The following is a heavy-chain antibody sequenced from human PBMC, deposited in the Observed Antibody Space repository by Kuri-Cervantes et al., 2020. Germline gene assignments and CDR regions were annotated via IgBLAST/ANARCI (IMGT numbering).Heavy chain of an antibody. D-gene: IGHD3-10*01. J-gene: IGHJ6*03. V-gene: IGHV3-72*01. CDR3: ARGIPFYGSGSLDYYYYMDV. CDR2: TRNKANAYTT. Sequence: GGSLRLSCAASGFTFSDQNMDWVRQAPGKGLEWVGLTRNKANAYTTAYAASVKGRFTISRDDSKKSLSLEMNSLKGEDTAVYYCARGIPFYGSGSLDYYYYMDVWGKGTAVTVSS. CDR1: GFTFSDQN.